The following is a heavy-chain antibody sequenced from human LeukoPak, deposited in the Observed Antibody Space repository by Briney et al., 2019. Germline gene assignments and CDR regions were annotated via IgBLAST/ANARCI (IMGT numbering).Heavy chain of an antibody. V-gene: IGHV4-39*01. CDR2: IYYSGST. CDR1: GGSISSSSYY. CDR3: VRTHQPVLRYFDWLLVPEDY. Sequence: PSETLSLTCTVSGGSISSSSYYWGWIRQPPGKGLEWIGSIYYSGSTYYNPSLKSRVTMSVDTSKNQFSLKLSSVTAADTAVYYFVRTHQPVLRYFDWLLVPEDYWGQGTLVTVSS. J-gene: IGHJ4*02. D-gene: IGHD3-9*01.